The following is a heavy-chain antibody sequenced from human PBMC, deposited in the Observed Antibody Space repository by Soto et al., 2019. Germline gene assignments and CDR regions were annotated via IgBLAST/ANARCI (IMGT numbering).Heavy chain of an antibody. V-gene: IGHV5-10-1*01. CDR1: GHSFTTYW. D-gene: IGHD3-9*01. CDR3: EIGENYAVLTGYYLRDSMDV. Sequence: GESLKISCKDSGHSFTTYWISWVRQMPGKGLEWMGRIDPSDSYTNYSPSFQGHVTISVDKSISTAYLQWSSLQASDSAMYSFEIGENYAVLTGYYLRDSMDVWGQGTTVIVSS. CDR2: IDPSDSYT. J-gene: IGHJ6*02.